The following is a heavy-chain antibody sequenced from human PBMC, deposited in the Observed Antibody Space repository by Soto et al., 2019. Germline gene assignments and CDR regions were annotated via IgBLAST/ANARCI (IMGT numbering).Heavy chain of an antibody. CDR3: TRHPVLTDY. J-gene: IGHJ4*02. Sequence: PGGSLRLSCSASGFTFGDDSMTWLRQAPGKGLEWVSFIRNIASGGTAEYAASVRGRFTISRDDSNSIAYLQMNSLRAEDTAMYYCTRHPVLTDYWSKGPLVTVSS. V-gene: IGHV3-49*03. CDR2: IRNIASGGTA. CDR1: GFTFGDDS. D-gene: IGHD1-1*01.